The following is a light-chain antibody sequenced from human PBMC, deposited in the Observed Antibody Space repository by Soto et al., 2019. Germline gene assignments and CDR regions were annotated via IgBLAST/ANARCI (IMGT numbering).Light chain of an antibody. CDR1: QSVSSD. CDR2: DAS. J-gene: IGKJ4*01. V-gene: IGKV3-11*01. CDR3: QQRSNWPRLT. Sequence: PGERATLSCRASQSVSSDLAWYQQTPGQAPRLLIYDASNRATGIPARFSGSGSGTDFTLTISSLEPEDFAVYYCQQRSNWPRLTFGGGTKVEIK.